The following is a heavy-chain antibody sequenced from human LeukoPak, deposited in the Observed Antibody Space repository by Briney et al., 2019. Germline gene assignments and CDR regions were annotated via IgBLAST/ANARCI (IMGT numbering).Heavy chain of an antibody. J-gene: IGHJ4*02. V-gene: IGHV3-23*01. D-gene: IGHD2-8*02. CDR2: IFPSGGEI. CDR3: ATYRQVLLPFES. Sequence: GSLRLSCAASGFTFSTFAMIWVRQPPGKGLEWVSSIFPSGGEIHYADSVRGRSTISRDNSKSTLSLQMNSLRAEDTAIYYCATYRQVLLPFESWGQGTLVTVSS. CDR1: GFTFSTFA.